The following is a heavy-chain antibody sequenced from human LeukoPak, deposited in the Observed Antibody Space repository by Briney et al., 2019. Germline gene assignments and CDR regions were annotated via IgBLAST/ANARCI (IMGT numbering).Heavy chain of an antibody. V-gene: IGHV4-34*01. CDR2: INHSGST. D-gene: IGHD2-15*01. CDR3: ARGGVVAAATSNYYYYMDV. J-gene: IGHJ6*03. CDR1: GGSFSGYY. Sequence: SETLSLTCAVYGGSFSGYYWSWIRQPPGKGLEWIGEINHSGSTNYNPSLKSRVTISVDTSKNQFSLKLSSVTAADTAVYYCARGGVVAAATSNYYYYMDVWGKGTAVTVSS.